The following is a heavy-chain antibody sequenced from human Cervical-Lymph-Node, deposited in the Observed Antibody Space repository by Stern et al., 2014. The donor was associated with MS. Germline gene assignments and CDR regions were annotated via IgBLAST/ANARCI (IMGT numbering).Heavy chain of an antibody. CDR1: GYSFSSYW. V-gene: IGHV5-51*01. Sequence: EVQLVESGAEMKKPGESLQISCKGSGYSFSSYWIGWGRQMPGKGLEWMGIIYPADSDTRYSPSFQGQVTISADKSIRTAYLQWSSLKASDTAMYYCARFTTGSYYYFDLWGRGTLVTVSS. CDR2: IYPADSDT. CDR3: ARFTTGSYYYFDL. D-gene: IGHD3-10*01. J-gene: IGHJ2*01.